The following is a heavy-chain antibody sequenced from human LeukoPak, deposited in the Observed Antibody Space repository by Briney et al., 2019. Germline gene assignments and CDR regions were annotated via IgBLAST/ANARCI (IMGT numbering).Heavy chain of an antibody. J-gene: IGHJ4*02. Sequence: PGGSLRLSCAASGFTFSPHYMDWVRQPPGQGLEGVGLVRNKADGYTTIYAASVKGRFTISRDDSKNSVYLQMDSLKTEDTAVYYCGDLGSAGTDHWGQGTLVTVSS. V-gene: IGHV3-72*01. CDR2: VRNKADGYTT. CDR1: GFTFSPHY. CDR3: GDLGSAGTDH. D-gene: IGHD3-10*01.